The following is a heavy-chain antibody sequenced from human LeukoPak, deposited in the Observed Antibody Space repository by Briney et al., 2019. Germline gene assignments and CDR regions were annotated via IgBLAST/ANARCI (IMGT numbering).Heavy chain of an antibody. Sequence: GGSLRLSCVASRFSFSFFGMHWVRQAPGKGLEWVAFIGHDGRSTNYADSVKGRVTISRDNFKNTLYLEMKSLRVEDTAVYYCAKEAYYGSGSYHWGQGTLVTVSS. D-gene: IGHD3-10*01. CDR1: RFSFSFFG. CDR3: AKEAYYGSGSYH. CDR2: IGHDGRST. J-gene: IGHJ4*02. V-gene: IGHV3-30*02.